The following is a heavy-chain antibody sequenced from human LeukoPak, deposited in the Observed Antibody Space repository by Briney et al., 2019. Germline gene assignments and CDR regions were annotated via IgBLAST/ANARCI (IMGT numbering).Heavy chain of an antibody. Sequence: SETLSLTCTVSGGSISSGDYYWSWIRQPPGKGLEWIGYIYYSGSTYYNPSLKSRVTISVDTSKNQFSLKLSSVTAADTAVYYCARGLWFGEFLGLDYWGQGTLVTVSS. CDR3: ARGLWFGEFLGLDY. V-gene: IGHV4-30-4*01. CDR2: IYYSGST. CDR1: GGSISSGDYY. D-gene: IGHD3-10*01. J-gene: IGHJ4*02.